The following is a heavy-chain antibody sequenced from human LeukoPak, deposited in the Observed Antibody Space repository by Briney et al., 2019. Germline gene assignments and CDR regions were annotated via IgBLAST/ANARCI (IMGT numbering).Heavy chain of an antibody. Sequence: PSETLSLTCSVCGGSITSYYWSWFRQPPGKGLEWIGYIYYGGSTNYSPSLKGRVTILVDTSKNGLSLRLTSVTAADTGVYYCARGGYCSSTSCYVFDSWGQGTLVTVSS. V-gene: IGHV4-59*08. J-gene: IGHJ4*02. CDR3: ARGGYCSSTSCYVFDS. D-gene: IGHD2-2*01. CDR1: GGSITSYY. CDR2: IYYGGST.